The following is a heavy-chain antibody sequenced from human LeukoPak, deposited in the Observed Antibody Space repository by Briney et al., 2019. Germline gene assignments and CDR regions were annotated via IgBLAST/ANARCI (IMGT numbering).Heavy chain of an antibody. CDR3: AIHEGSYYYDSSANHYPDY. Sequence: PSETLSLTCSVSGGSISRSGYYWGWIRQPPGKGLEWLGTIYYSGNTYYNPSLKSRVTISVDTSTNQVSLKLSSVTAADTAVYYCAIHEGSYYYDSSANHYPDYWGQGTLVTVSS. CDR1: GGSISRSGYY. D-gene: IGHD3-22*01. J-gene: IGHJ4*02. CDR2: IYYSGNT. V-gene: IGHV4-39*01.